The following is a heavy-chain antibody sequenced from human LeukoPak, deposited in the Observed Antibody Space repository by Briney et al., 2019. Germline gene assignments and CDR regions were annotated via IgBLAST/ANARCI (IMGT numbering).Heavy chain of an antibody. D-gene: IGHD3-16*01. J-gene: IGHJ3*02. V-gene: IGHV4-30-4*07. CDR3: ARAEGAASHI. CDR1: GGSISSGGYS. Sequence: PSQTLSLTCAVSGGSISSGGYSWSWIRQPPGKGLEWIGHIHYSGGADYNPSLKSRVSMSLDTSKNHFSLRLTSVTAADTGVYFCARAEGAASHIWGQGTMVSVSS. CDR2: IHYSGGA.